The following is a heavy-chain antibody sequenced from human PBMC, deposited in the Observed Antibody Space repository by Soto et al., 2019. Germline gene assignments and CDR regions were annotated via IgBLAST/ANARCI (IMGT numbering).Heavy chain of an antibody. Sequence: PGGSLRLSCAASGFTFSSYGMHWVRQAPGKGLEWVAVISYDGSNKYYADSVKGRFTISRDNSKNTLYLQMNSLRAEDTAVYYCAKDQPPPPWSGYYGMDVWGQGTTVTVSS. CDR3: AKDQPPPPWSGYYGMDV. CDR2: ISYDGSNK. CDR1: GFTFSSYG. D-gene: IGHD3-3*01. V-gene: IGHV3-30*18. J-gene: IGHJ6*02.